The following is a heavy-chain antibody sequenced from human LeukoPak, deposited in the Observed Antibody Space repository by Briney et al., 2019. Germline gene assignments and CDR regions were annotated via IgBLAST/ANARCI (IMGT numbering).Heavy chain of an antibody. V-gene: IGHV4-34*01. Sequence: SETLSLTCAVYGGSFSGYYWSWIRQPPGKGLEWSGEINHSGSTNYNPSLTSQVTITVDTYKHQFSLKLSSVTAADTAVYYCARGRVGLYYYYYMDVWGKGTTVTVSS. CDR3: ARGRVGLYYYYYMDV. J-gene: IGHJ6*03. D-gene: IGHD3-10*01. CDR2: INHSGST. CDR1: GGSFSGYY.